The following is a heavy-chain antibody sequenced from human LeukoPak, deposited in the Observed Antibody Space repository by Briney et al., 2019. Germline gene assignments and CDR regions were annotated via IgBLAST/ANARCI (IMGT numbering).Heavy chain of an antibody. J-gene: IGHJ4*02. CDR3: ARDSGLSATTSTVTTVGFDY. D-gene: IGHD4-17*01. CDR1: GGTFSSCT. CDR2: INPSGGST. Sequence: GASVKVSCKASGGTFSSCTISWVRQAPGQGLEWMGIINPSGGSTSYAQKFQGRVTMTRDTSTSTVYMELSSLRSEDTAVYYCARDSGLSATTSTVTTVGFDYWGQGTLVTVSS. V-gene: IGHV1-46*01.